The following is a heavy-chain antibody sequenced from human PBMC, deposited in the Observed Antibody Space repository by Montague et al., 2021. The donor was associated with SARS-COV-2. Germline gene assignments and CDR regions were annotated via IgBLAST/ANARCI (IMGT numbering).Heavy chain of an antibody. J-gene: IGHJ6*02. Sequence: SETLSLTCAVYGGSFSGYYWSWIRQPPGKGLEWIGEINHSGSTNYNPSLKSRVTISVDTSKNQFSLKLSSVTAADTAVYYCARGRTDTRFYYYYYYGMDVWGQGTTVTVSS. CDR2: INHSGST. D-gene: IGHD3-10*02. CDR3: ARGRTDTRFYYYYYYGMDV. CDR1: GGSFSGYY. V-gene: IGHV4-34*01.